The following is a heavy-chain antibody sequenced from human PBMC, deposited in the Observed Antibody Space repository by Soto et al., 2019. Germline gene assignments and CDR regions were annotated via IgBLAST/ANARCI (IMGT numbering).Heavy chain of an antibody. J-gene: IGHJ5*02. CDR2: IIPIFGTA. D-gene: IGHD3-22*01. CDR1: GGTFSSYA. Sequence: QVQLVQSGAEVKKPGSSVKVSCKASGGTFSSYAISWVRQAPGQGLEWMGGIIPIFGTANYAQKFQGRVTTTADESTSTAYMELSSLRSEDTAVYYCARDLKELLLPRNGFDPWGQGTLVTVSS. CDR3: ARDLKELLLPRNGFDP. V-gene: IGHV1-69*01.